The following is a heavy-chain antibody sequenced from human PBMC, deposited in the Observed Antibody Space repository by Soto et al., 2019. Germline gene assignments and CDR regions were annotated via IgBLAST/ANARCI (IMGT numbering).Heavy chain of an antibody. CDR3: ARYTNFSPYYHGVDV. D-gene: IGHD2-8*01. V-gene: IGHV4-30-4*01. CDR2: IYYSGNT. Sequence: QVQLQESGPGLVKPSQSVSLTCTVSGVSISSGDYYWSWIRQPPGKGLGWIGYIYYSGNTNYAPSLGSRLTISIDTARNQFSLHLMSVTAADTAIYYCARYTNFSPYYHGVDVWGQGTTVTVSS. CDR1: GVSISSGDYY. J-gene: IGHJ6*02.